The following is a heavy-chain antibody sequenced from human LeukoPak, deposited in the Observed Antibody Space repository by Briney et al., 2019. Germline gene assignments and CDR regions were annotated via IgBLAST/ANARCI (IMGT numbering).Heavy chain of an antibody. CDR1: GFTFSSYV. J-gene: IGHJ4*02. CDR3: AKEYYDILTGYYIDY. CDR2: ISYDGSNE. Sequence: GGSLRLSCAASGFTFSSYVMHWVRQAPGKGLEWVAIISYDGSNEYYADSVKGRFTISRDNSKNTLYLQMNSLRAEDTAVYYCAKEYYDILTGYYIDYWGQGTLVTVSS. V-gene: IGHV3-30*04. D-gene: IGHD3-9*01.